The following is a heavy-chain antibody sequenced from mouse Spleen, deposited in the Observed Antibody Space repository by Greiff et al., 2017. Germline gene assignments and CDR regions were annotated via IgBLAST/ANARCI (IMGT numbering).Heavy chain of an antibody. Sequence: EVKVVESGEGLVKPGGSLKLSCAASGFTFSSYAMSWVRQTPEKRLEWVAYISSGGDYIYYADTVKGRFTISRDNARNTLYLQMSSLKSEDTAMYYCTRGGLWNGNYFDYWGQGTTLTVSS. D-gene: IGHD1-1*02. CDR3: TRGGLWNGNYFDY. J-gene: IGHJ2*01. CDR1: GFTFSSYA. V-gene: IGHV5-9-1*02. CDR2: ISSGGDYI.